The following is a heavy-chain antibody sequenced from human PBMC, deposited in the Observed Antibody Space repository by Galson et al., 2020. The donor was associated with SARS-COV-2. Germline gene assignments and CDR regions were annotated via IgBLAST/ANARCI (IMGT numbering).Heavy chain of an antibody. CDR2: IWYDGSNK. CDR1: GFTFSSYG. CDR3: ARDRTVYSAYDPVDY. V-gene: IGHV3-33*01. Sequence: GESLKISCAASGFTFSSYGMHWVRQAPGKGPEWVAVIWYDGSNKYYADSVKGRFTISRDNSKNTLYLQMDSLGAEDTAVYYCARDRTVYSAYDPVDYWGQGTLVTVSS. J-gene: IGHJ4*02. D-gene: IGHD5-12*01.